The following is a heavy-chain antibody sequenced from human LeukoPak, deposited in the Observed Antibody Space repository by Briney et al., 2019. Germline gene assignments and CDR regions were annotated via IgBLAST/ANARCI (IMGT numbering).Heavy chain of an antibody. D-gene: IGHD2-2*01. CDR2: IYYSGST. CDR1: GGSISSYY. J-gene: IGHJ6*02. Sequence: SETLSLTCTVSGGSISSYYWSWIRQPPGKGLEWIRYIYYSGSTNYNPSLKSRVTISVDTSKNQFSLKLSSVTAADTAVYYCARVPAAPYYYYGMDVWGQGTTVTVSS. V-gene: IGHV4-59*08. CDR3: ARVPAAPYYYYGMDV.